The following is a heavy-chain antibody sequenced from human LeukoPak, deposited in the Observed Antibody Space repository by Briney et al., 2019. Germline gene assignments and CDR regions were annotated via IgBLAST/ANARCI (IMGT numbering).Heavy chain of an antibody. CDR1: GFSFDDYA. CDR2: ISGDGGKT. V-gene: IGHV3-43*02. D-gene: IGHD6-19*01. Sequence: GGSLRLSCVASGFSFDDYAMHWVRQVPGKGLEWVSLISGDGGKTYYADSVKGRFTISIDNAKNSLYLQLNSLRAEDTAFYYCARDRASGWYRGDYDYWGQGSLVTVSS. CDR3: ARDRASGWYRGDYDY. J-gene: IGHJ4*02.